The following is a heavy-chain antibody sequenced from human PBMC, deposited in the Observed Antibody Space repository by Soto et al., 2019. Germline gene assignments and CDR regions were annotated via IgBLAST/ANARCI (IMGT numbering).Heavy chain of an antibody. CDR1: GFSLSNARMG. Sequence: QVTLKESGPVLVKPTETLTLTCTVSGFSLSNARMGVSWIRQPPGKALEWLAHIFSNDEKSYSTSLKSRLTISKDPSKSQVVLTMTNMDPVDTATYYCARIEEGDYGSGPYSYYMDVWGKGTTVTVSS. J-gene: IGHJ6*03. CDR3: ARIEEGDYGSGPYSYYMDV. D-gene: IGHD3-10*01. CDR2: IFSNDEK. V-gene: IGHV2-26*01.